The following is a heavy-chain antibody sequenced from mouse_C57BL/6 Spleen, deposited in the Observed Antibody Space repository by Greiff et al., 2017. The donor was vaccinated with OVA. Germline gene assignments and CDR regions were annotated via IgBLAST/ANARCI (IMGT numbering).Heavy chain of an antibody. CDR2: ISYDGSN. Sequence: VQLKQSGPGLVKPSQSLSLTCSVTGYSITSGYYWNWIRQFPGNKLEWMGYISYDGSNNYNPSLKNRISITRDTSKNQFFLKLNSVTTEDTATYYCARDSSNYLFAYWGQGTLVTVSA. V-gene: IGHV3-6*01. D-gene: IGHD2-5*01. CDR3: ARDSSNYLFAY. J-gene: IGHJ3*01. CDR1: GYSITSGYY.